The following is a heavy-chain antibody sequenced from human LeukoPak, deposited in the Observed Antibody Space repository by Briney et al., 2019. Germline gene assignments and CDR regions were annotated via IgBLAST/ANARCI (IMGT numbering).Heavy chain of an antibody. D-gene: IGHD2-21*01. CDR2: IKGDGSHT. V-gene: IGHV3-74*01. Sequence: GGSLRLSCAASGFTFRSYWMHWVRQVPGKGLMWVARIKGDGSHTVYADSVKGRFTISRDNAKNTLYLQMNSLRAEDTAVYYCAREFPGQCYFDYWGQGTLVTVSS. J-gene: IGHJ4*02. CDR1: GFTFRSYW. CDR3: AREFPGQCYFDY.